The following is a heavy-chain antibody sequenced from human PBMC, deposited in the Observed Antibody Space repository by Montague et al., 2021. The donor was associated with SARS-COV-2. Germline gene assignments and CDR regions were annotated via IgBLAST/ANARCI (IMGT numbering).Heavy chain of an antibody. CDR1: GGSISSYY. V-gene: IGHV4-59*08. J-gene: IGHJ6*02. Sequence: QSLVYTVSGGSISSYYWSWIRQPPGKGLEWIGYIYYSGSTNYNPSLKSRVTISVDTSKNQFSLKLSSVTAADTAVYYCARAGSGSYSFYYYYGMDVWGLGTTVTVSS. CDR2: IYYSGST. D-gene: IGHD3-10*01. CDR3: ARAGSGSYSFYYYYGMDV.